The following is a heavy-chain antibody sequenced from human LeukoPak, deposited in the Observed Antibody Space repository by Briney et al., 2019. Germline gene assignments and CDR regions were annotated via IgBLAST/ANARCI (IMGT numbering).Heavy chain of an antibody. CDR1: GFTFSVFW. CDR2: IKKDGSEK. Sequence: GGSLRLSCAASGFTFSVFWMNWVRQAPGKGLEWVANIKKDGSEKYYVESVKGRFTISRDSAQNLLYLQMNSLRAEDTAMYYCATHFLGGRGTLVTVSS. D-gene: IGHD3-3*02. J-gene: IGHJ4*02. V-gene: IGHV3-7*01. CDR3: ATHFL.